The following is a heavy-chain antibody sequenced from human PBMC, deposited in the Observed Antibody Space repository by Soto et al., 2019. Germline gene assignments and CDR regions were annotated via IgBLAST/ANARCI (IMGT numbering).Heavy chain of an antibody. Sequence: ASVKVSCKVSGYTLTELSMHWVRQAPGKGLEWMGGFDPEDGETIYAQKFQGRVAITKDTSTDTAYMELSSLRSEDTALYYCARDGPEYCSGGSCYRPWFDYWGQGTLVTVSS. J-gene: IGHJ4*02. CDR3: ARDGPEYCSGGSCYRPWFDY. V-gene: IGHV1-24*01. D-gene: IGHD2-15*01. CDR2: FDPEDGET. CDR1: GYTLTELS.